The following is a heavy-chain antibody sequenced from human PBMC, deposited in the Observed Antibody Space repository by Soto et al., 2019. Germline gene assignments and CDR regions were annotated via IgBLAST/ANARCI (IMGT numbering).Heavy chain of an antibody. CDR1: GDSVNNNDFY. CDR3: ARLDFRSGYYGGRFDP. J-gene: IGHJ5*02. D-gene: IGHD3-3*01. V-gene: IGHV4-39*01. CDR2: IFYSGTT. Sequence: SETLSLTCTVSGDSVNNNDFYWAWIRHPPGKGLEWVVTIFYSGTTYHNPSLKGRVTASVDRSENQFSLKLTSVTASDTAVYYCARLDFRSGYYGGRFDPWGQGTLVTVSS.